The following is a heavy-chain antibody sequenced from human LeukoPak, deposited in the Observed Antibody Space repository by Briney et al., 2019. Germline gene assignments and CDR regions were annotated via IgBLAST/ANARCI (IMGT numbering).Heavy chain of an antibody. V-gene: IGHV1-2*06. CDR1: GYTFTGYY. CDR3: AREPRGIVLDVDAFDI. J-gene: IGHJ3*02. D-gene: IGHD3-22*01. CDR2: INPNSGGT. Sequence: ASVKVSCKASGYTFTGYYMHWVRQALGQGLEWMGRINPNSGGTNYAQKFQGRVTMTRDTSISTAYMELSRLRSDDTAVYYCAREPRGIVLDVDAFDIWGQGTMVTVSS.